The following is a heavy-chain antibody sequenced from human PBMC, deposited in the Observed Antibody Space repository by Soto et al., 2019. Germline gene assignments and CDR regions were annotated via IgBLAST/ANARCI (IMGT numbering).Heavy chain of an antibody. CDR2: LNPSGDRT. Sequence: VSVKVSCKASGYSLSSHDMYWVRQAPGQGLEWMGRLNPSGDRTTYSQRFQGRISMTRDTSTSTFYLEVRSLRSEDTAVYYCARDLHPVVIPAGYYYYGMDVWGQGTTVTVSS. V-gene: IGHV1-46*01. D-gene: IGHD3-22*01. J-gene: IGHJ6*02. CDR3: ARDLHPVVIPAGYYYYGMDV. CDR1: GYSLSSHD.